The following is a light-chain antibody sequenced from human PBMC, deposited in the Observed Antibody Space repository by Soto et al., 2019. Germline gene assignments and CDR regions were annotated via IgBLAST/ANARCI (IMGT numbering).Light chain of an antibody. J-gene: IGKJ5*01. CDR3: QQYNDWFSIT. CDR1: QTVSSNY. Sequence: EIVLTQSPGTLSLSPGERATLSCRASQTVSSNYLAWYQQKPGQAPRLLIYAASTRATGIPDRFSGSGSGTDFTLSISRLEPEDFGVYYCQQYNDWFSITFGQGTRLEIK. V-gene: IGKV3-20*01. CDR2: AAS.